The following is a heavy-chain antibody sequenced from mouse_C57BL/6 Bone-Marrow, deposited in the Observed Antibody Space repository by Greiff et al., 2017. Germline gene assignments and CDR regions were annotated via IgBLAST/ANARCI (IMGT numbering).Heavy chain of an antibody. V-gene: IGHV14-1*01. J-gene: IGHJ4*01. Sequence: VQLQQSGAELVRPGASVKLSCTASGFNIKDYYMHWVQQRPEQGLEWIGRIDPEDGDNEYAPKVQGKATMTADTTSNTAYLQLSSLTSEDTAVYYCTNPYAMDYWGQGTSVTVSS. CDR3: TNPYAMDY. CDR1: GFNIKDYY. CDR2: IDPEDGDN.